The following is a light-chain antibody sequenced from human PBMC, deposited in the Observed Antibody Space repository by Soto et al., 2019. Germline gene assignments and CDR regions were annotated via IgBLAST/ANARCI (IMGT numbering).Light chain of an antibody. CDR3: QSADSSGTYVV. CDR2: KDS. J-gene: IGLJ2*01. Sequence: SYELTQPPSVSVSPGQTARIPCSGDALPKQYAYWYQQKPGQAPVLVIYKDSERPSGIPERFSGSSSGTTVTLTISGVQAEDEADYYCQSADSSGTYVVFGGGTQLTVL. V-gene: IGLV3-25*02. CDR1: ALPKQY.